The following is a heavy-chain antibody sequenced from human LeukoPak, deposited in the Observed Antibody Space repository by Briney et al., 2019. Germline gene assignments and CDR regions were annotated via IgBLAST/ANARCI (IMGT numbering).Heavy chain of an antibody. V-gene: IGHV4-59*01. CDR1: GGSFSGYY. CDR3: ARGYGSGSIGGDY. CDR2: IYYSGST. D-gene: IGHD3-10*01. Sequence: SETLSLTCAVYGGSFSGYYWSWIRQPPGKGLEWIGYIYYSGSTNYNPSLKSRVTISVDTSKNQFSLKLSSVTAADTAVYYCARGYGSGSIGGDYWGQGTLVTVSS. J-gene: IGHJ4*02.